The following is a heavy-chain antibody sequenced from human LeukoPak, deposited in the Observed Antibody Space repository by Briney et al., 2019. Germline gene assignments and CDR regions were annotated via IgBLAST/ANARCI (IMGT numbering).Heavy chain of an antibody. CDR1: GGTFSSYA. V-gene: IGHV1-69*13. Sequence: ASVKVSCKASGGTFSSYAISWVRQAPGQGLEWMGGIIPIFGTANYAQKFQGRVTITADESTSTAYMELSSLRSEDTAVYYCARSWPAYYYYGMDVWGQGTTVTVSS. CDR3: ARSWPAYYYYGMDV. J-gene: IGHJ6*02. CDR2: IIPIFGTA.